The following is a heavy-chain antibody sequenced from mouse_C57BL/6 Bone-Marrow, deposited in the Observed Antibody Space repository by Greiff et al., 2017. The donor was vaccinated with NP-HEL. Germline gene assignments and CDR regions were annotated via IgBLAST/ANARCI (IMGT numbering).Heavy chain of an antibody. CDR1: GYTFTSYW. D-gene: IGHD2-1*01. CDR2: INPSNGGT. J-gene: IGHJ3*01. CDR3: ARWDVHGNYVAWFAY. V-gene: IGHV1-53*01. Sequence: QVQLQQPGTELVKPGASVKLSCRASGYTFTSYWMHWVKQRPGQGLEWIGNINPSNGGTNYNEKFKSKATLTVDKSSSTAYMQLSSLTSEDSAVYYCARWDVHGNYVAWFAYWGQGTLVTVSA.